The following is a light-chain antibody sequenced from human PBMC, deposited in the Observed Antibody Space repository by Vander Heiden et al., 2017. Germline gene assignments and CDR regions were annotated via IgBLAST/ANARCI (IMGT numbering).Light chain of an antibody. CDR3: QQHGSYPPST. J-gene: IGKJ5*01. Sequence: DIVLTQSPGTLSLSPGERATLSCRASQSVSSSYLAWYQQKPGQAPRLLIYGASSRATGIPDRFSGSGYGTDFTLTISRREPEDFAVYYCQQHGSYPPSTFGQGTQVEIK. CDR2: GAS. V-gene: IGKV3-20*01. CDR1: QSVSSSY.